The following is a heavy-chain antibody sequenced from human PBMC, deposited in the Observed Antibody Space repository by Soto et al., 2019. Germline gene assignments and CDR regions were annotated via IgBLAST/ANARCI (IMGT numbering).Heavy chain of an antibody. CDR3: AKGLTMVRGIDY. CDR1: GFTFSSYA. J-gene: IGHJ4*02. D-gene: IGHD3-10*01. V-gene: IGHV3-23*01. Sequence: EVQLLESGGGLVQPGGSLRLSCAASGFTFSSYAMGWVRQAPGKGLEWVSTISGGGGSTYYADSVKGRFTISRDNSKNTLYLQMNSLRADDTAVYYCAKGLTMVRGIDYWGQGTLVTVSS. CDR2: ISGGGGST.